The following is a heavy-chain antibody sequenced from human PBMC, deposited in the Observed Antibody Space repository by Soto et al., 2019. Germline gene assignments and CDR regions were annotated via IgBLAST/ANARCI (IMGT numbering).Heavy chain of an antibody. Sequence: LRLSCAASGFTLSSYAMSWVRQAPGKGLEWVSAISGSGGSTYYADSVKGRFTISRDNSKNTLYLQMNSLRAEDTAVYYCAKDFYYDSSAHWGQGTLVTVSS. CDR2: ISGSGGST. CDR1: GFTLSSYA. CDR3: AKDFYYDSSAH. V-gene: IGHV3-23*01. J-gene: IGHJ4*02. D-gene: IGHD3-22*01.